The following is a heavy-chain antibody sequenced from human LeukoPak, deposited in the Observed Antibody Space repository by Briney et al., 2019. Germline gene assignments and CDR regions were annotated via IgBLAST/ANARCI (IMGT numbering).Heavy chain of an antibody. J-gene: IGHJ4*02. Sequence: GGSLRLSCAASGFIFSSYALSWVRQAPGRGLEWVSSIGGSGGSTYYTNSVKGRFTISRDNSKNTLYLQMNSLRAEDTAVYYCAKRIVTAGTGYFDYWGQGTLVTVSS. D-gene: IGHD6-13*01. CDR2: IGGSGGST. CDR3: AKRIVTAGTGYFDY. CDR1: GFIFSSYA. V-gene: IGHV3-23*01.